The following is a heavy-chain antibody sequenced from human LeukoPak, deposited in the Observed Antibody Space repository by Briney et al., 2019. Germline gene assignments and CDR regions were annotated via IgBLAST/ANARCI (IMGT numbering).Heavy chain of an antibody. D-gene: IGHD3-22*01. Sequence: GGSLRLSCAASGFTFDDYAMHWVRQAPGKGLEWVSGISWNSGSIGYADSVKGRFTISRDNSKNTLYLQMNSLRAEDTAVYYCAKVDTYYYDSSGYYTYWGQGTLVTVSS. CDR2: ISWNSGSI. V-gene: IGHV3-9*01. J-gene: IGHJ4*02. CDR1: GFTFDDYA. CDR3: AKVDTYYYDSSGYYTY.